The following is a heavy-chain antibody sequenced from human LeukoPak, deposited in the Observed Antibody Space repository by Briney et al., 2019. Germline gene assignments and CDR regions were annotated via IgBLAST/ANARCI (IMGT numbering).Heavy chain of an antibody. D-gene: IGHD1-26*01. CDR3: AGDIVGATNRGGYFDY. Sequence: PSETLSLTCTVSGYSISSGYYWGWIRQPPGKGLEWIGYIYYSGSTNYNPSLKSRVTISVDTSKNQFSLKLSSVTAADTAVYYCAGDIVGATNRGGYFDYWGQGTLVTVSS. J-gene: IGHJ4*02. V-gene: IGHV4-61*01. CDR1: GYSISSGYY. CDR2: IYYSGST.